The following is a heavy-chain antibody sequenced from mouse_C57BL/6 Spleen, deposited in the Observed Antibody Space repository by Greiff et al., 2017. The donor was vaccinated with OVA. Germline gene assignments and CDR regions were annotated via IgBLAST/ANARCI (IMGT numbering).Heavy chain of an antibody. CDR1: GFNITDYY. V-gene: IGHV14-1*01. CDR3: TTGGGRYYLDY. CDR2: IDPEDGDT. Sequence: VQLQQSGAELVRPGASVKLSCTASGFNITDYYMHWVKQRPEQGLEWIGRIDPEDGDTAYAPKFQGKATLTADTSSNTAYLPLSSLTSEDSAVXYCTTGGGRYYLDYWGQGTTLTVSS. J-gene: IGHJ2*01.